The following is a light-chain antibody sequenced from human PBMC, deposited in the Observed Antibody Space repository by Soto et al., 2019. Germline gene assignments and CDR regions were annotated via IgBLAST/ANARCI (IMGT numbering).Light chain of an antibody. V-gene: IGKV3-15*01. CDR1: HSVRSN. CDR2: AAS. CDR3: QQRTDWRLT. J-gene: IGKJ4*01. Sequence: ETVMTQSPVTLSLSPGDRATLSCRASHSVRSNLAWYQQKPGQPPRLLIYAASTRATGIPGRFSGSGSGTEFTLTISSLQSEDSAVYYCQQRTDWRLTFGGGTKVEVK.